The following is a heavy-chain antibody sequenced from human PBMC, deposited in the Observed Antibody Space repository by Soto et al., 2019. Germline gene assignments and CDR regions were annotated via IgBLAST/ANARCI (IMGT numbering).Heavy chain of an antibody. J-gene: IGHJ3*02. CDR3: ARDTGATISAFDI. D-gene: IGHD5-12*01. Sequence: SETLSLTCTVSGGSISSYYWSWIRQPPGKGLEWIGYIYYSGSTNYNPSLKSRVTISVDTSKNQFSLKLSSVTAADTAVYYCARDTGATISAFDIWGQGTMVTVSS. CDR1: GGSISSYY. V-gene: IGHV4-59*01. CDR2: IYYSGST.